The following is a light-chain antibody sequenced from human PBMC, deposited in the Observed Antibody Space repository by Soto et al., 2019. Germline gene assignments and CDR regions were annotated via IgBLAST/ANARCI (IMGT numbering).Light chain of an antibody. CDR2: DAS. J-gene: IGKJ4*01. V-gene: IGKV3-20*01. Sequence: EIVLTQSPVTLSLSPGERATLSCRASQSVSRSYLAWYQQKPGQAPRLLIYDASIRATGIPDRFSGSGSGTDFTLTISRLEPEDFAVYYCQHSSSSPPLTFGGGTKVDIK. CDR3: QHSSSSPPLT. CDR1: QSVSRSY.